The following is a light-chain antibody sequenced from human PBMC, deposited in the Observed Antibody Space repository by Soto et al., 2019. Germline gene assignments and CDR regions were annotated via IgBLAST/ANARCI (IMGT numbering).Light chain of an antibody. CDR2: KAS. CDR1: QSISSW. J-gene: IGKJ1*01. V-gene: IGKV1-5*03. Sequence: DIQMTQSPSTLSASVGDRVTITCRASQSISSWLAWYQQKPGKAPKLLIYKASSIESGVPSRFSGSGSGTEFTLTITSLQPDDFATYYSKQYNTYWTFGQGTKVEIK. CDR3: KQYNTYWT.